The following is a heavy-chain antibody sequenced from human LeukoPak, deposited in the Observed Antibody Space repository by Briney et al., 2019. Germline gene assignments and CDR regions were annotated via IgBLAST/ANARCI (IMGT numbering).Heavy chain of an antibody. CDR3: ARAPYYYYDSGSGTRVTGNPDY. V-gene: IGHV1-18*01. CDR1: GYTFTSYG. J-gene: IGHJ4*02. CDR2: ISAYNGNT. Sequence: ASVKVSCKASGYTFTSYGISWVRQAPGQGLEWMGWISAYNGNTNYAQKLQGRVTMTTDTSTSTAYMELRSLRSDDTAVYYCARAPYYYYDSGSGTRVTGNPDYWGQGTLVTVSS. D-gene: IGHD3-10*01.